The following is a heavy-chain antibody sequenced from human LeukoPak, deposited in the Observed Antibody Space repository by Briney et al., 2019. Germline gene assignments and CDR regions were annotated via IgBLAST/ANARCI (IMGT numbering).Heavy chain of an antibody. CDR1: GFKFSLYG. D-gene: IGHD3-10*01. Sequence: TGGSLRLSCAASGFKFSLYGMHWVRQAPGKGLEWVSSISSSSSYIYYADSVKGRFTISRDNAKNSLYLQMNSLRAEDTAVYYCARDHMVRGVTALYYFDYWGQGTLVTVSS. CDR3: ARDHMVRGVTALYYFDY. J-gene: IGHJ4*02. CDR2: ISSSSSYI. V-gene: IGHV3-21*01.